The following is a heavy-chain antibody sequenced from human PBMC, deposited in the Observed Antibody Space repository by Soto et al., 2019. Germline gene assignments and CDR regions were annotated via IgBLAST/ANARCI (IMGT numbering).Heavy chain of an antibody. Sequence: GGSLRLFCAASGFTFSSYGMHWVRQAPGKGLEWVAVIWYDGSNKYYADSVKGRFTISRDNSKNTLYLQMNSLRAEDTAVYYCARDPRIYDFWSGYYPDDAFDIWGQGTMVTVSS. V-gene: IGHV3-33*01. D-gene: IGHD3-3*01. CDR3: ARDPRIYDFWSGYYPDDAFDI. J-gene: IGHJ3*02. CDR2: IWYDGSNK. CDR1: GFTFSSYG.